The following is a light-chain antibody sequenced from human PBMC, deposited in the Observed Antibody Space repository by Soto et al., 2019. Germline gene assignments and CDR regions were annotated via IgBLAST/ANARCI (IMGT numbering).Light chain of an antibody. CDR3: SSYTSTSTLV. J-gene: IGLJ3*02. Sequence: QSALTQPASVSGSPGQSITISCSGTSSDVGGYNYVSWYQQHPGKAPKLTIYEVSNRPSGVSNRFSGSKSGNTASLTISGLQAEDDADYYCSSYTSTSTLVFGGGTKLTVL. CDR2: EVS. V-gene: IGLV2-14*01. CDR1: SSDVGGYNY.